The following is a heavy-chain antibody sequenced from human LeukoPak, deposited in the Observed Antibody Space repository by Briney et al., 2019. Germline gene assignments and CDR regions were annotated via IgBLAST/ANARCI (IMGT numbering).Heavy chain of an antibody. CDR3: ARTDTARGEYYFDY. CDR1: GGSISSGGYY. D-gene: IGHD5-18*01. J-gene: IGHJ4*02. CDR2: IYYSGST. V-gene: IGHV4-31*03. Sequence: SQTLSLTCTVSGGSISSGGYYGSWIRQHPGKGLEWIGYIYYSGSTYYNPSLKSRVTISVDTSKNQFSLKLSSVTAADTAVYYCARTDTARGEYYFDYWGQGTLVTVSS.